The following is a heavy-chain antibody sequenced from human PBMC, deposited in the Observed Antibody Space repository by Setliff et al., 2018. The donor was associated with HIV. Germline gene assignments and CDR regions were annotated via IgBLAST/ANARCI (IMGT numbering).Heavy chain of an antibody. CDR3: ARDVSGSPFDY. Sequence: SETLSLTCGVSGGSLSGSYWSWIRQSPEKGLEWIGEVNHSGSTNYHPSLKSRVTISVDTSKNQFFLKLSSVAAADTAVYYCARDVSGSPFDYWGQGTLGTVSS. V-gene: IGHV4-34*01. D-gene: IGHD1-26*01. CDR2: VNHSGST. J-gene: IGHJ4*02. CDR1: GGSLSGSY.